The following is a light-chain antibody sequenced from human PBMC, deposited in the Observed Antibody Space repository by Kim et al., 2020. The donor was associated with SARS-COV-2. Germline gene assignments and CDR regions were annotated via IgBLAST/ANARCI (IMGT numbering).Light chain of an antibody. CDR1: SLRSYY. Sequence: SSELTQDPAVSVALGRTVRITCQGDSLRSYYATWYRQKPGQAPILVIYGKNNRPSGIPDRFSGSSSGNTASLTITGTHAGDEADYYCNSRDSNDNVVFGG. CDR2: GKN. J-gene: IGLJ2*01. CDR3: NSRDSNDNVV. V-gene: IGLV3-19*01.